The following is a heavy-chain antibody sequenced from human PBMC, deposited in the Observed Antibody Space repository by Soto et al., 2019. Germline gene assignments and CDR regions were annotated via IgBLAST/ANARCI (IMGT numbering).Heavy chain of an antibody. CDR1: GFTFDDYA. Sequence: SLRLSCAASGFTFDDYAMHWVRQAPGKGLEWVSGISWNSGSIGYADSVKGRFTISRDNAKNSLYLQMNSLRAEDTALYYCAKDPEFDPWGQGTLVTVSS. V-gene: IGHV3-9*01. J-gene: IGHJ5*02. CDR2: ISWNSGSI. CDR3: AKDPEFDP.